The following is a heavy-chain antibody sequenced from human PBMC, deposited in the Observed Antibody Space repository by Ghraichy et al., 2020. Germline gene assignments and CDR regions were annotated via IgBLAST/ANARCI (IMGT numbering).Heavy chain of an antibody. Sequence: GGSLRLSCAASGFTFSNYAMSWVRQAPGKGLEWVSSISSSGGSSYYADSVKGRFTISRDNSRDTLYLQMNSLRAEDTAGYYCAKGFGFSVGASDYWGQGTLVTVSS. CDR2: ISSSGGSS. CDR3: AKGFGFSVGASDY. CDR1: GFTFSNYA. V-gene: IGHV3-23*01. D-gene: IGHD1-26*01. J-gene: IGHJ4*02.